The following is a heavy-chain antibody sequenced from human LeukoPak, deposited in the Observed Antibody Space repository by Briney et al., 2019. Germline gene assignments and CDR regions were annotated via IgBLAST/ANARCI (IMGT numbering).Heavy chain of an antibody. CDR2: IYHSGST. D-gene: IGHD5-12*01. Sequence: SGTLSLTCAVSGGSISSGGYSWRWIRQPPGKGLEWIGYIYHSGSTYYNPSLKSRVTISVDRSKNQFSLKLSSVTAADTAVYYCARSGYDSIDYWGQGTLVTVSS. V-gene: IGHV4-30-2*01. J-gene: IGHJ4*02. CDR3: ARSGYDSIDY. CDR1: GGSISSGGYS.